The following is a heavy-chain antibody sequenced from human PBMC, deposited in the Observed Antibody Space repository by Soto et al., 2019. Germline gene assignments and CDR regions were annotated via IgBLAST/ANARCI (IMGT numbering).Heavy chain of an antibody. J-gene: IGHJ4*02. CDR3: ASGTLSTIAAPDS. CDR2: VYYSGSA. D-gene: IGHD6-13*01. Sequence: PSETLSLTCTVSGASVNSVTYYWSWIRQPPGKGLEWIGFVYYSGSAKYNPSLKSRATISVDPSMNQFSLQLRSVTAADTAVYYCASGTLSTIAAPDSWGQGTMVTVS. CDR1: GASVNSVTYY. V-gene: IGHV4-61*01.